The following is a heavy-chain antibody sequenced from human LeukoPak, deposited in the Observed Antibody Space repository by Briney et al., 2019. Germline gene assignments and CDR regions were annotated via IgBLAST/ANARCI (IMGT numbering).Heavy chain of an antibody. CDR2: INPNSGGT. CDR3: ARAIIDIVATSGWFDP. Sequence: ASVKVSCTASGYTFTGYYMHWVRQAPGQGLEWMGWINPNSGGTNYAQKFQGRVTMTRDTSISTAYMELSRLRSDDTAVYYCARAIIDIVATSGWFDPWGQGTLVTVSS. J-gene: IGHJ5*02. V-gene: IGHV1-2*02. CDR1: GYTFTGYY. D-gene: IGHD5-12*01.